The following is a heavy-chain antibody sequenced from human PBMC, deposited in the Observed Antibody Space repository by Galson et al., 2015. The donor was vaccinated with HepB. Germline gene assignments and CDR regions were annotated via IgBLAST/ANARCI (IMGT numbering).Heavy chain of an antibody. CDR2: ISYDGSNK. J-gene: IGHJ4*02. CDR3: ARDSKVITFGGTDY. Sequence: SLRLSCAASGFTFSTYGMHWVRQAPGKGLEWVAVISYDGSNKYYADSVKGRFTISRDNSKNTLYLQMNSLRAEDTAVYYCARDSKVITFGGTDYWGQGTLVTVSS. CDR1: GFTFSTYG. D-gene: IGHD3-16*01. V-gene: IGHV3-30-3*01.